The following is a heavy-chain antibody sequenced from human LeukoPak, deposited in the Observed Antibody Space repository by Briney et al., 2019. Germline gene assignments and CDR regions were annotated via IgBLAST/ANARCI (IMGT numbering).Heavy chain of an antibody. J-gene: IGHJ4*02. CDR1: GGSFSGYY. Sequence: SETLSLTCAVYGGSFSGYYWSWIRQPPGKGLEWIGEINHSGSTNYNPSLKSRVTISVDTSKNQFSLKLSPVTAADTAVYYCARGVIRLRPGRAYFDYWGQGTLVTVSS. V-gene: IGHV4-34*01. CDR3: ARGVIRLRPGRAYFDY. D-gene: IGHD3-16*02. CDR2: INHSGST.